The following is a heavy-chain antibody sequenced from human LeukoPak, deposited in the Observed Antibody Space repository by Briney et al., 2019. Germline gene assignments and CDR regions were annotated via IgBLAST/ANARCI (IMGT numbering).Heavy chain of an antibody. Sequence: PSETLSLTCTVSGGSISGYYWSWIRQPPGKGLEWIGFIYYSGSTNYNPSLKNRVTISVDTSKNQFSLKLRSVSAADTAVYYCAGYATTVTTNVYWGEGAMVSVSS. CDR2: IYYSGST. CDR3: AGYATTVTTNVY. CDR1: GGSISGYY. J-gene: IGHJ4*02. D-gene: IGHD4-17*01. V-gene: IGHV4-59*08.